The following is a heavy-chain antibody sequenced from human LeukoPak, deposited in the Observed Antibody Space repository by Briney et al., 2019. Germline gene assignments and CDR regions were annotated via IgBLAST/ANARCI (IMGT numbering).Heavy chain of an antibody. CDR1: GGSIRSDY. Sequence: SETLSLTCTVSGGSIRSDYWSWIRQSPGKGLEWIGYISYNGSPNYNPSLKGRVTISVDTSRSQFSLKVNSVTAADTAVYYCARLVRGALEIFDYWGQGTLVTVSS. D-gene: IGHD3-10*01. J-gene: IGHJ4*02. CDR2: ISYNGSP. V-gene: IGHV4-59*08. CDR3: ARLVRGALEIFDY.